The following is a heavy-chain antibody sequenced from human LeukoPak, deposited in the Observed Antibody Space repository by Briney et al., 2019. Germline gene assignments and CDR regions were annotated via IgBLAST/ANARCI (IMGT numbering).Heavy chain of an antibody. J-gene: IGHJ4*02. CDR1: GGSFSGYY. D-gene: IGHD6-13*01. V-gene: IGHV4-34*01. CDR3: ARGRTYSSSWYAHKKHTSYFDY. Sequence: SETLSLTCAVYGGSFSGYYWSWIRQPPGKGLEWIGEINHSGSTNYNPSLKSRVTISVDTSKNQFSLKLSSVTAADTAVYYCARGRTYSSSWYAHKKHTSYFDYWGQGTLVTVSS. CDR2: INHSGST.